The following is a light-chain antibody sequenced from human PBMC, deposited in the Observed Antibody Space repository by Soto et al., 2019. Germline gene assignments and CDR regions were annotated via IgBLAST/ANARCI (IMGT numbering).Light chain of an antibody. V-gene: IGKV3-15*01. CDR3: QQYKSWPPIT. Sequence: EIVMRSSGATQYESTGERATLSCRASESVSRNLAWYQQKPGQAPRLLIYDASTRATGIPDRFSGGGSGTEFTLTISSLQSEDFVVYYCQQYKSWPPITFGRRTLLE. CDR2: DAS. CDR1: ESVSRN. J-gene: IGKJ5*01.